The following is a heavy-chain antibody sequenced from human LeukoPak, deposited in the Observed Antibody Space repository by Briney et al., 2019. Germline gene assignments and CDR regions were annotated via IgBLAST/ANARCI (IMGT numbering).Heavy chain of an antibody. CDR1: GFSFSSYA. CDR2: ITGRGAST. Sequence: GGSLRLSCAASGFSFSSYAMSWVRQAPGKGLERVSAITGRGASTYYADSVRGRFTISRDNSKNTLFLQLDSLRVEDTAVYYRAKEDPAIILGIDYWGQGALVIVSS. J-gene: IGHJ4*02. V-gene: IGHV3-23*01. D-gene: IGHD5-18*01. CDR3: AKEDPAIILGIDY.